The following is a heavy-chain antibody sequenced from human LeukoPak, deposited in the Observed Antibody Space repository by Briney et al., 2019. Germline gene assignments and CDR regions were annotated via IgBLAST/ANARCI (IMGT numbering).Heavy chain of an antibody. Sequence: SETLSLTCTVSGGSISTFYWSWIRQTPGKGLEWIGHIYYSGSTDYNPSLKSRVTISVDTSKKQFSLKLSSVTAADTAVYYCARAWTHDQTIFDYWGQGTLVTVSS. D-gene: IGHD1-1*01. CDR1: GGSISTFY. V-gene: IGHV4-59*01. CDR2: IYYSGST. J-gene: IGHJ4*02. CDR3: ARAWTHDQTIFDY.